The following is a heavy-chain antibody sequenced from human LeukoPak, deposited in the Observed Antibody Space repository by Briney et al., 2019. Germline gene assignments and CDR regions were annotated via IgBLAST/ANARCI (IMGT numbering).Heavy chain of an antibody. CDR3: TRDLYSMYAK. D-gene: IGHD2-8*01. CDR1: GFTFNTYA. V-gene: IGHV3-21*04. Sequence: GGSLRLSCLASGFTFNTYAMNWVRQAPGGGLEWVAALSGDRSHIYHADSVMGRFTISRDNVKDSLYLQMNSLRADDTAVYYCTRDLYSMYAKWGQGTLVTVSS. J-gene: IGHJ4*02. CDR2: LSGDRSHI.